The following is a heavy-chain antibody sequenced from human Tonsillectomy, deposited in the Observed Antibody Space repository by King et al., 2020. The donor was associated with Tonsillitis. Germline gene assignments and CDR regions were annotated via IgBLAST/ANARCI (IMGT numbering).Heavy chain of an antibody. CDR1: GFTVSSNY. CDR3: ATGLGVDGYNLVPVDY. Sequence: VQLVESGGGLVQPGGSLRLSCAASGFTVSSNYMRWVRQAPGKGLEWVSVIYSGGSTYYADSVKGRFTISRDNSKNTLYLQMNSLRAEDTAVYYCATGLGVDGYNLVPVDYWGQGTLVTVSS. D-gene: IGHD5-24*01. CDR2: IYSGGST. J-gene: IGHJ4*02. V-gene: IGHV3-66*01.